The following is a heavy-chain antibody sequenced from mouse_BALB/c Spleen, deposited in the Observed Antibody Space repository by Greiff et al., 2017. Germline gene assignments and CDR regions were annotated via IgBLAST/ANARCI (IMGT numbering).Heavy chain of an antibody. Sequence: EVQGVESGGGLVQPGGSRKLSCAASGFTFSSFGMHWVRQAPEKGLEWVAYISSGSSTIYYADTVKGRFTISRDNPKNTLFLQMTSLRSEDTAMYYCARSGIPHYYGYLDYWGQGTSVTVSS. J-gene: IGHJ4*01. CDR2: ISSGSSTI. CDR1: GFTFSSFG. D-gene: IGHD1-2*01. CDR3: ARSGIPHYYGYLDY. V-gene: IGHV5-17*02.